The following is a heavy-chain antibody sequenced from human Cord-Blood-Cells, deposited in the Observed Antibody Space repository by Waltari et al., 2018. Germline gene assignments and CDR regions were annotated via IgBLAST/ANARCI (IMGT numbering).Heavy chain of an antibody. CDR3: ARGSTYYYDSSGYYYYYYMDV. V-gene: IGHV4-34*01. CDR2: INHSGST. CDR1: GGSFSGYY. Sequence: QVQLQQWGAGLLQPSETLSLTCAVYGGSFSGYYWSWLRPPPGKGLEWIGEINHSGSTNYNPSLKSRVTISVDTSKNQFSLKLSSVTAADTAVYYCARGSTYYYDSSGYYYYYYMDVWGKGTTVTVSS. D-gene: IGHD3-22*01. J-gene: IGHJ6*03.